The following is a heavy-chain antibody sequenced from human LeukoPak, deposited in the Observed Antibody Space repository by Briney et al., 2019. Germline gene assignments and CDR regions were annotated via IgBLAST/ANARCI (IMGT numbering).Heavy chain of an antibody. J-gene: IGHJ4*02. D-gene: IGHD3-9*01. V-gene: IGHV4-59*08. CDR2: IYYSGST. CDR1: GGSISSYY. Sequence: SETLSLTCTVSGGSISSYYWSWIRQPPGKGLEWIGYIYYSGSTNYNPSLKSRVTISVDTSKNQFSLKLSSVTAADTGVYYCARQDDILTGYYYFDYWGQGTLVTVSS. CDR3: ARQDDILTGYYYFDY.